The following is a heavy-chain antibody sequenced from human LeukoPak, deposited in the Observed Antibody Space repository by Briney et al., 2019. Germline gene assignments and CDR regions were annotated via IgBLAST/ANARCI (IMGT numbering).Heavy chain of an antibody. CDR3: ARDRGIAAAGPFDY. J-gene: IGHJ4*02. Sequence: GSLRLSCAASGFTFSSYGMHRVRQAPGKGLEWVAVIWYDGSNKYYADSVKGRFTISRDNSKNTLYLQMNSLRAEDTAVYYCARDRGIAAAGPFDYWGQGTLVTVSS. CDR2: IWYDGSNK. V-gene: IGHV3-33*01. D-gene: IGHD6-13*01. CDR1: GFTFSSYG.